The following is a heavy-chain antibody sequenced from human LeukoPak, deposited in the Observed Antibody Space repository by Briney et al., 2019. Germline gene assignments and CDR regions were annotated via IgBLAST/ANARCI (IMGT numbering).Heavy chain of an antibody. J-gene: IGHJ4*02. D-gene: IGHD2-2*01. Sequence: GGSLRLSCAASGFTFSSYAMHWVRQAPGKGLEWVAVISYDGSNKYYADSVKGRFTISRDNAKNSLYLQMNSLRAEDTAVYYCARDGGRVVPAARALGVWGQGTLVTVSS. CDR2: ISYDGSNK. CDR1: GFTFSSYA. CDR3: ARDGGRVVPAARALGV. V-gene: IGHV3-30-3*01.